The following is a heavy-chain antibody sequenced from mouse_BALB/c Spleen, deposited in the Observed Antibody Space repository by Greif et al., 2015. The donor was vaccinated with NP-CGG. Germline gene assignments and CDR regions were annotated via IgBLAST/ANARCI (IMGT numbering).Heavy chain of an antibody. J-gene: IGHJ2*01. Sequence: VHLVESGAELVKPGAPVKLSCKASGYTFTSYYIYWVKQRPGQGLEWIGEINPSNGGSNFNERFKSKATLTVDKSSSTAYMQLSSLTSEDSAVYYCTRSWVDYWGQGTTLTVSS. CDR3: TRSWVDY. CDR2: INPSNGGS. V-gene: IGHV1S81*02. D-gene: IGHD4-1*01. CDR1: GYTFTSYY.